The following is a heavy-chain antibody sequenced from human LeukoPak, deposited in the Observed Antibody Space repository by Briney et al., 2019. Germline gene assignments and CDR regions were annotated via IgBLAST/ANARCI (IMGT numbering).Heavy chain of an antibody. Sequence: GESLRISCKGSGYSFISYWIGWVRQMPGKGLEWLGIIYPGDSDTRYSPSFQGQVTISADKSISTAYLQWSSLKASDTAMYYCARPMIVDRAKRNFDYWGQGTLVTVSS. CDR1: GYSFISYW. D-gene: IGHD3-22*01. J-gene: IGHJ4*02. V-gene: IGHV5-51*01. CDR2: IYPGDSDT. CDR3: ARPMIVDRAKRNFDY.